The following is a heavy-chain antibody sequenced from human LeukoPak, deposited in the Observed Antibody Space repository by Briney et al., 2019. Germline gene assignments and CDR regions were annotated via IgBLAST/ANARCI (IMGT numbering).Heavy chain of an antibody. CDR1: GGSVSGYY. J-gene: IGHJ4*02. D-gene: IGHD6-13*01. V-gene: IGHV4-59*02. CDR2: IHYSGST. CDR3: ARGSIAAAGSDNIDY. Sequence: SETLSLTCTVSGGSVSGYYWSWIRQPPGKGLEWIGYIHYSGSTSYNPSLKSRVTISVDTSKDQLSLKLSSVSAADTAVYYCARGSIAAAGSDNIDYWGQETLVTVSS.